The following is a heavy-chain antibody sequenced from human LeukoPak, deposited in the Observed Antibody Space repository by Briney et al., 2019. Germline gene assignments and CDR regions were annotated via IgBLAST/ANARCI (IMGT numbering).Heavy chain of an antibody. CDR2: INPNSGGT. CDR1: GYTFTGYY. D-gene: IGHD3-22*01. CDR3: ALTDYYDSSGYSI. V-gene: IGHV1-2*02. Sequence: ASVKVSCKASGYTFTGYYMHWVRQAPGQGLEWMGWINPNSGGTNYAQKFQGRVTMTRDTSISTAYMELSRLRSDDTAVYYCALTDYYDSSGYSIWGQGTMVTVYS. J-gene: IGHJ3*02.